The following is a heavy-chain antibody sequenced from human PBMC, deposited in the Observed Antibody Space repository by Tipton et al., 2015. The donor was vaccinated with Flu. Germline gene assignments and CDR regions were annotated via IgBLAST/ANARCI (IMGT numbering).Heavy chain of an antibody. CDR1: GFTFSSYA. D-gene: IGHD6-6*01. CDR3: AKDSSVWASFDY. J-gene: IGHJ4*02. CDR2: ISGSGGST. Sequence: SLRLSCAASGFTFSSYAISWVRQAPGKVLEWVSAISGSGGSTYYADSVKGRFTISRDNSKNTLYLQMNSLRAEDTAVYYCAKDSSVWASFDYWGQGTLVTVSS. V-gene: IGHV3-23*01.